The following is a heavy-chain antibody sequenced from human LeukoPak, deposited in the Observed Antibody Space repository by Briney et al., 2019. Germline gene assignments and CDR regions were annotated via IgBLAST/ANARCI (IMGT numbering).Heavy chain of an antibody. V-gene: IGHV4-4*02. D-gene: IGHD3-3*01. CDR3: ARGFFLGYFDY. CDR1: SGAISTSHW. Sequence: PSGTLSLTCTVSSGAISTSHWLSWVRQPPGKGLEWIGEIYGSGNTNYNPSLKSRVTMSVDTSKNQFSLKLSSVTAADTAVYYCARGFFLGYFDYWGQGTLVTVSS. CDR2: IYGSGNT. J-gene: IGHJ4*02.